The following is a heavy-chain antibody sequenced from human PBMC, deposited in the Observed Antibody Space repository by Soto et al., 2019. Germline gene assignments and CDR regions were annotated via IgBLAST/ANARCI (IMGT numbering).Heavy chain of an antibody. CDR1: GGSISSYY. D-gene: IGHD6-19*01. V-gene: IGHV4-59*12. CDR2: IYYSGST. J-gene: IGHJ4*02. Sequence: SETLSLTCVVSGGSISSYYWSWIRQPPGKGLEWIGYIYYSGSTKYNPSLRSRVSISVDTSKNQFSLKLSSVTPADTAVYYCARTGTNYSGWPEGFDHWGQGTLVTVSS. CDR3: ARTGTNYSGWPEGFDH.